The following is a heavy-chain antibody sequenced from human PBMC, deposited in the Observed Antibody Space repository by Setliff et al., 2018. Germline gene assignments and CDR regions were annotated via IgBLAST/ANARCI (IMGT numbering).Heavy chain of an antibody. J-gene: IGHJ5*02. CDR1: GGTFSSYG. CDR3: VRAPPTVVIPPGRAFFDP. Sequence: ASVKVSCKASGGTFSSYGISWVRQAPGQGLEWMGGTIPVFGTTDYAQKFQGRVTIMTDESTSTAYMELSSLTSEDTAVYYCVRAPPTVVIPPGRAFFDPWGQGTLVTVSS. V-gene: IGHV1-69*05. D-gene: IGHD2-2*01. CDR2: TIPVFGTT.